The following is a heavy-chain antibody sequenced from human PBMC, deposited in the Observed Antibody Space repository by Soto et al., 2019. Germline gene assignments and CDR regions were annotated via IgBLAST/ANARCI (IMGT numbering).Heavy chain of an antibody. J-gene: IGHJ6*02. CDR2: INHSGST. V-gene: IGHV4-34*01. D-gene: IGHD3-3*01. CDR3: ASSDFWSGYYTGYGMDV. Sequence: PSETLSLTCAVYGGSFSGYYWSCIRQPPGKGLEWIGEINHSGSTNYNPSLKSRVTISVDTSKNHFSLKLSSVTAADTAVYYCASSDFWSGYYTGYGMDVWGQGITVTVSS. CDR1: GGSFSGYY.